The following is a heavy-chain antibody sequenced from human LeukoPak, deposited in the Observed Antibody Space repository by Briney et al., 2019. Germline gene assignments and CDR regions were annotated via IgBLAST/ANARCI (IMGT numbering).Heavy chain of an antibody. CDR3: ARDGYSGSYYRLYYFFMDV. J-gene: IGHJ6*03. V-gene: IGHV3-23*01. D-gene: IGHD1-26*01. CDR1: KFTFNNYA. CDR2: ISGSGDNM. Sequence: GGSLRLSCLASKFTFNNYAMTWVRQAPGKGLEWVSSISGSGDNMDYADSVKGRFTISRDNSENTVYLQMNSLRGEDTAVYYCARDGYSGSYYRLYYFFMDVWGKGTTVTVSS.